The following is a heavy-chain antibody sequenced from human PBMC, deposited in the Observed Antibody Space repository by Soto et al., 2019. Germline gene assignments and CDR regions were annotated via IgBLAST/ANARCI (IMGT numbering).Heavy chain of an antibody. J-gene: IGHJ6*02. D-gene: IGHD6-19*01. CDR2: ISGSGGST. CDR1: GFTFSSYA. Sequence: PGGSMRLSCAASGFTFSSYAMSWVRQAPGKGLEWVSAISGSGGSTYYADSVKGRFAISRDNSKNTLYLQMNSLRAEDTAVYYCAKGSSGKWDYYYYGMDVWGQGTTVTAP. V-gene: IGHV3-23*01. CDR3: AKGSSGKWDYYYYGMDV.